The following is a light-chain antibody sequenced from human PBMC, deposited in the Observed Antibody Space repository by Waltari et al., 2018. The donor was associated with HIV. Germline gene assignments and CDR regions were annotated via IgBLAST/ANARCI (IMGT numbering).Light chain of an antibody. CDR2: RNN. CDR3: AAWDDSLSVGV. Sequence: QSVLTQPPSASGTPGQRVTISCSGSSSNIGSNYLYWYQQLPGTAPKLLIYRNNRRPAGVPDRFSGSTSGTSASRTISGLRSEDEADYYCAAWDDSLSVGVFGGGTKLTVL. J-gene: IGLJ3*02. CDR1: SSNIGSNY. V-gene: IGLV1-47*01.